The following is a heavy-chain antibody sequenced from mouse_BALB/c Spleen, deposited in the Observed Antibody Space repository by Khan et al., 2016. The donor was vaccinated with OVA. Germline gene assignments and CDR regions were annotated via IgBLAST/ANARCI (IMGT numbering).Heavy chain of an antibody. CDR2: ISSGGDYI. J-gene: IGHJ3*01. CDR3: ASHLTGSFAY. Sequence: EVELVESGGDLVKPGGSLKLSCAASGFTFSRYSMSWVRPTPDKRLEWVASISSGGDYIYYPDIVKGRFTISRDNAKNTLYLQMSSLKSEDTAMYYCASHLTGSFAYWGQGTLVTVSA. D-gene: IGHD4-1*01. V-gene: IGHV5-6*01. CDR1: GFTFSRYS.